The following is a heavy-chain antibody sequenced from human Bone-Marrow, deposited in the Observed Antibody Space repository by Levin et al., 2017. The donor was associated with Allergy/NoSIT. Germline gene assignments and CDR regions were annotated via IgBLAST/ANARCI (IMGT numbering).Heavy chain of an antibody. V-gene: IGHV3-23*01. J-gene: IGHJ1*01. CDR2: ISGSGSSR. D-gene: IGHD6-13*01. Sequence: PGGSLRLSCTVSGFPFSRYGMSWVRQIPGKGPEWVSGISGSGSSRTYAESVKGRFTISRDNSNNTVYLQMNSLRGEDTAAYYCASQGLGSSWDGEYFQHWGRGTLVTVSS. CDR1: GFPFSRYG. CDR3: ASQGLGSSWDGEYFQH.